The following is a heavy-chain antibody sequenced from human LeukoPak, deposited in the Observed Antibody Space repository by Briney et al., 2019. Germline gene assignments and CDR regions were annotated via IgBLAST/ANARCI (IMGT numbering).Heavy chain of an antibody. CDR1: GGTFSSYA. Sequence: KVSCKASGGTFSSYAISWVRQAPGQGLEWMGIIYPGDSDTRYSPSFQGQVTISADKSISTAYLQWSSLKASDTAMYYCASHSGSYSDYYYYMDVWGKGTTVTVSS. V-gene: IGHV5-51*01. CDR2: IYPGDSDT. CDR3: ASHSGSYSDYYYYMDV. D-gene: IGHD1-26*01. J-gene: IGHJ6*03.